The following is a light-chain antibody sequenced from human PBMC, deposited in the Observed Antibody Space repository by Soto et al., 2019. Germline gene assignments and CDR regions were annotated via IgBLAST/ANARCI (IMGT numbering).Light chain of an antibody. CDR2: DVS. V-gene: IGLV2-14*03. CDR3: ISYTSSSPYV. CDR1: SSDVGGYNY. Sequence: QSVLTQPASVSGYPGQSITISCTGTSSDVGGYNYVSWYQHHPGKAPKLIIFDVSNRPSGISNRFSGSKSGNTASLTISGLQAEDEADYYCISYTSSSPYVFGTGTKVTVL. J-gene: IGLJ1*01.